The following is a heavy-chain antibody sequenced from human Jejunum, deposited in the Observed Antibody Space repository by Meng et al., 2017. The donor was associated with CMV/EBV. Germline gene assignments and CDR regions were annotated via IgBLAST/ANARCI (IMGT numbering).Heavy chain of an antibody. Sequence: SEFSFSSYWMHWVRQAPGKGLVWVARLSPDGTSTTYADSVKGRFIVSRDNAKNTVYLQMNSLRAEDTAVYYCAKRDCTGSSCHYYFDYWGQGALVTVS. CDR1: EFSFSSYW. CDR3: AKRDCTGSSCHYYFDY. J-gene: IGHJ4*02. V-gene: IGHV3-74*03. D-gene: IGHD2-8*02. CDR2: LSPDGTST.